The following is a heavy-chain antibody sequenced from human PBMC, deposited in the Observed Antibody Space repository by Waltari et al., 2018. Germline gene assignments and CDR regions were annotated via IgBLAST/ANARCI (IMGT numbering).Heavy chain of an antibody. CDR2: ISYDGSNK. D-gene: IGHD6-19*01. CDR1: GFTFSSYG. Sequence: QVQLVESGGGVVQPGRSLRLSCAASGFTFSSYGMHWVRQAPGKGLEWVAVISYDGSNKYYADSVKGRFTISRDNSKNTLYLQMNSLRAEDTAVYYCAKDHEEWLVGYWGQGTLVTVSS. V-gene: IGHV3-30*18. CDR3: AKDHEEWLVGY. J-gene: IGHJ4*02.